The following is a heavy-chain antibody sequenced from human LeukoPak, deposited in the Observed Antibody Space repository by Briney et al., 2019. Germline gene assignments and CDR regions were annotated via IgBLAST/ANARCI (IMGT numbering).Heavy chain of an antibody. Sequence: PGESLRLSCAASGFTVSSNYMSWVRQAPGKGLEWVSVIYSGGSTYYADSVKGRFTISRDNSKNTLYLQMNSLRAEDTAVYYCARDGQDYYDSSGYFGYWGQGTLVTVSS. J-gene: IGHJ4*02. V-gene: IGHV3-53*01. CDR1: GFTVSSNY. CDR2: IYSGGST. D-gene: IGHD3-22*01. CDR3: ARDGQDYYDSSGYFGY.